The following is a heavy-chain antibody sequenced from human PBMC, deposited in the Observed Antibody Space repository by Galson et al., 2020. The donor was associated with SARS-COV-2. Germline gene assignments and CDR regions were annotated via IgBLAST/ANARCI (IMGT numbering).Heavy chain of an antibody. CDR2: TFYRSTWYE. CDR1: GDSLSSNSAS. CDR3: ARDTYKSWYFNI. J-gene: IGHJ2*01. D-gene: IGHD1-20*01. Sequence: SQTLSLTCVISGDSLSSNSASWNWIRQSPSRGLEWLGRTFYRSTWYEDYAVSMKSRLRISPDTSKNQFSLDLNSVTPEDTAVYYCARDTYKSWYFNIWGRGTLVTVSS. V-gene: IGHV6-1*01.